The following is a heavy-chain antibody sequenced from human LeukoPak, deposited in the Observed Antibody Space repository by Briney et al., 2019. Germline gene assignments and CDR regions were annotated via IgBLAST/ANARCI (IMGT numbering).Heavy chain of an antibody. CDR3: AKVGIWFGELSSYFDY. Sequence: PGGSLRLSCAASGFTFSSYSMNWVRQAPGKGLEWVSAISGSGGSTYYADSVKGRFTISRDNSKSTLYLQMNSLRAEDTAVYYCAKVGIWFGELSSYFDYWGQGTLVTVSS. CDR2: ISGSGGST. CDR1: GFTFSSYS. J-gene: IGHJ4*02. V-gene: IGHV3-23*01. D-gene: IGHD3-10*01.